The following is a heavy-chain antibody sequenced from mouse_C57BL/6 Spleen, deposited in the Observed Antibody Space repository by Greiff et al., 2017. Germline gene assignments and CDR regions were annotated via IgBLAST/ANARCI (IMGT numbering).Heavy chain of an antibody. J-gene: IGHJ4*01. CDR3: ATKPYSFYAMDY. CDR1: GYTFTDYY. Sequence: VQLQQSGPELVKPGASVKISCKASGYTFTDYYMNWVKQSHGKSLEWIGDINPNNGGTSYNQKFKGKATLTVDKSSSTAYMELRSLTSEDSAVYYCATKPYSFYAMDYWGQGTSVTVSS. V-gene: IGHV1-26*01. D-gene: IGHD1-1*01. CDR2: INPNNGGT.